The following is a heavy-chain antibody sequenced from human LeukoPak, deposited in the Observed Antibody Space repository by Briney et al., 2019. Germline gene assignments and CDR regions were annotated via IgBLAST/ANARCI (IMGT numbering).Heavy chain of an antibody. CDR2: ISGSGDST. Sequence: PGGSLRLSCAASGFTFSTYAMSWVRQAPGKGLEWVSAISGSGDSTYYADSVKGRFTISRDNAKNSLYLQMNSLRAEDTAVYYCARDLYSSSWYFDYWGQGTLVTVSS. CDR1: GFTFSTYA. D-gene: IGHD6-13*01. CDR3: ARDLYSSSWYFDY. V-gene: IGHV3-23*01. J-gene: IGHJ4*02.